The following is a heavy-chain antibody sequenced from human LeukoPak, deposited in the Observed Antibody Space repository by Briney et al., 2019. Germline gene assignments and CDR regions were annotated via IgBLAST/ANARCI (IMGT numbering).Heavy chain of an antibody. J-gene: IGHJ4*02. CDR1: GGSISSGSYY. CDR2: IYTSGST. D-gene: IGHD3-22*01. Sequence: SETLSLTCTVSGGSISSGSYYWSWIRQPAGKGLEWIGRIYTSGSTNYNPSLKSRVTISVDKSKNQFSLKLSSVTAADTAVYYCAGLRGNYYDSSGPTRGIDYWGQGTLVTVSS. V-gene: IGHV4-61*02. CDR3: AGLRGNYYDSSGPTRGIDY.